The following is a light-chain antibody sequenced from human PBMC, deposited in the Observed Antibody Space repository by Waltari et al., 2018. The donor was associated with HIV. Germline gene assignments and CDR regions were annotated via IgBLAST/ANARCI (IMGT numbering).Light chain of an antibody. J-gene: IGLJ2*01. Sequence: QSVLTQPPSASGTPGQRVTISCSGSSSNIGSYYVYWYQQLPGPAPKLLIYRNNQRPSGVPDRFSGSKSGTSASLAISGLRSEDEADYYCAAWDGSHVVFGGGTKLTVL. V-gene: IGLV1-47*01. CDR2: RNN. CDR1: SSNIGSYY. CDR3: AAWDGSHVV.